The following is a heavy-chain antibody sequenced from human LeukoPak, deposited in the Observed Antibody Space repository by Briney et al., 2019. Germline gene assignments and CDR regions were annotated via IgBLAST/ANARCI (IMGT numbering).Heavy chain of an antibody. Sequence: GRSLRLSCAASGFTFSSYGMHWVRQAPGKGLEWVAVISYDGSNKYYADSVKGRFTISRDNSKNTLYLQMNSPRAEDTAVYYCAKDSRYSGYENWGQGTLVTVSS. CDR1: GFTFSSYG. CDR2: ISYDGSNK. CDR3: AKDSRYSGYEN. V-gene: IGHV3-30*18. J-gene: IGHJ4*02. D-gene: IGHD5-12*01.